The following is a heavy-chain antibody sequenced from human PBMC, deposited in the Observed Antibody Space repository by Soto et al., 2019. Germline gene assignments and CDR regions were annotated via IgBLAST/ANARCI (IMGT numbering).Heavy chain of an antibody. D-gene: IGHD2-15*01. CDR3: ARGGPQPRMVGYCSGGSCYATFPFDY. J-gene: IGHJ4*02. V-gene: IGHV4-34*01. Sequence: QVQLQQWGAGLLKPSETLSLTCAVYGGSFSGYYWSWIRQPPGKGLEWIGEINHSGSTNYNPSLKSRVTISVDTSKKQFSLKLSSVTAADTAVYYCARGGPQPRMVGYCSGGSCYATFPFDYWGQGTLVTVSS. CDR1: GGSFSGYY. CDR2: INHSGST.